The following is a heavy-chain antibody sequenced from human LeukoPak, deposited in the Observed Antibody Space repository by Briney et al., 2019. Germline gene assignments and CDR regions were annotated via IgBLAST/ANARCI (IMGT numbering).Heavy chain of an antibody. D-gene: IGHD2-2*01. CDR3: TRQSQYCSTGTCYGID. J-gene: IGHJ4*02. Sequence: GGSLQISCRGSGCLFPAYWIGWVRQLPGKGLEWMGIIYPGDSDTRYSPSFQGQVTISADKSTSTAYLQWSSLQASDTAIYYCTRQSQYCSTGTCYGIDWGQGTLVAVSS. CDR2: IYPGDSDT. CDR1: GCLFPAYW. V-gene: IGHV5-51*01.